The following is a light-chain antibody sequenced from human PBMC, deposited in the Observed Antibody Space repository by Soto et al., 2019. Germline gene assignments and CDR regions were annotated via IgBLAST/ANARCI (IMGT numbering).Light chain of an antibody. CDR2: GAS. Sequence: EIVLTQSPGTLSLSPGERATLSCRASQSVSSSYLAWYQQKPGQAPRLLIYGASSRATGIPDRFSGSGSGTDFTLTISRLVPEDFALYYCQQYGSSPPFTFGPGTKVDIK. J-gene: IGKJ3*01. CDR1: QSVSSSY. V-gene: IGKV3-20*01. CDR3: QQYGSSPPFT.